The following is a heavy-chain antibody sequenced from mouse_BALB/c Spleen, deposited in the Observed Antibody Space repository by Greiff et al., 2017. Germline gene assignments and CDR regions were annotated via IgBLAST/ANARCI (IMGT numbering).Heavy chain of an antibody. CDR3: ARPLLYGNYEYYAMDY. CDR1: GFTFSSYG. V-gene: IGHV5-6*01. D-gene: IGHD2-10*02. Sequence: EVHLVESGGDLVKPGGSLKLSCAASGFTFSSYGMSWVRQTPDKRLEWVATISSGGSYTYYPDSVKGRFTISRDNAKNTLYLQMSSLKSEDTAMYYCARPLLYGNYEYYAMDYWGQGTSVTVSS. CDR2: ISSGGSYT. J-gene: IGHJ4*01.